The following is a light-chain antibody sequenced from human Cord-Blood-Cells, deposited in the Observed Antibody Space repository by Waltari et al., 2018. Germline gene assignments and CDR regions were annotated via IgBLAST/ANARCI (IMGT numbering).Light chain of an antibody. CDR1: QSVSSSY. V-gene: IGKV3-20*01. J-gene: IGKJ2*01. CDR2: GAS. Sequence: ELVLTQSPGTLSFSPGASATLPSRASQSVSSSYLAGCQQKPGQAPRPLSYGASSRATGIPDRFSGSGSGTDFTLTISRLEPEDFAVYYCQQYGSSPMYTFGQGTKLEIK. CDR3: QQYGSSPMYT.